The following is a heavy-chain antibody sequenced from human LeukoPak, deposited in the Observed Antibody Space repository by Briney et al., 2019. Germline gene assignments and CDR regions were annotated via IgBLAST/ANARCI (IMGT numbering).Heavy chain of an antibody. CDR3: ARGYYDSSDYEYFQH. CDR2: INPNSGGT. CDR1: GYTFTGYY. V-gene: IGHV1-2*02. J-gene: IGHJ1*01. D-gene: IGHD3-22*01. Sequence: ASVRVSCKASGYTFTGYYMHWVRQAPGQGLEWMGWINPNSGGTNYAQKFQGRVTMTRDTSISTAYMELSRLRSDDTAVYFCARGYYDSSDYEYFQHWGQGTLVTVSS.